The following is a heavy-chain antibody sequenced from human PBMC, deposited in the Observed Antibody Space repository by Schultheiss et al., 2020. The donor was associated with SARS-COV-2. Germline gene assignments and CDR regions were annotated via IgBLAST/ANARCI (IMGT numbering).Heavy chain of an antibody. J-gene: IGHJ6*02. CDR3: ARDVDSSAWNGMDV. V-gene: IGHV3-30*03. CDR2: ISYDGSHQ. D-gene: IGHD3-22*01. Sequence: GGSLRLSCEASGFPLSSYAMSWVRQAPGKGLEWVAVISYDGSHQFYADSVKGRFTISRDNAKNSLYLQMNSLRAEDTAVYYCARDVDSSAWNGMDVWGQGTTVTVSS. CDR1: GFPLSSYA.